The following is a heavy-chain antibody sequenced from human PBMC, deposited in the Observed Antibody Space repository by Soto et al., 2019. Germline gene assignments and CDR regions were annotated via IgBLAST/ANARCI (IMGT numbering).Heavy chain of an antibody. D-gene: IGHD3-16*01. J-gene: IGHJ5*02. CDR3: ARDVMGDGWFDP. CDR1: GGSVSSGSYY. V-gene: IGHV4-61*01. CDR2: IYYSGST. Sequence: SETLSLTCTVSGGSVSSGSYYWSWIRQPPGKGLEWIGYIYYSGSTNYNPSLKSRVTISVDTSKNQFSLKLSSMTAADTAVYYCARDVMGDGWFDPWGQGTMVTFSS.